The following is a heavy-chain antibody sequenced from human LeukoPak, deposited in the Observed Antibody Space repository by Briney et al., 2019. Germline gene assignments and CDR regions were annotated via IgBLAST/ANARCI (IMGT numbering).Heavy chain of an antibody. Sequence: SGTLSLTCAVSGGSISRSNWWSWVRQPPGKGLEWIGGIYHSGSTNYNPSLKCRVTISVDKSKNQFSLKLSSVTAADTAVYYCARVHLTTMVRGVIGFDYWGQGTLVTVSS. J-gene: IGHJ4*02. CDR1: GGSISRSNW. CDR3: ARVHLTTMVRGVIGFDY. CDR2: IYHSGST. V-gene: IGHV4-4*02. D-gene: IGHD3-10*01.